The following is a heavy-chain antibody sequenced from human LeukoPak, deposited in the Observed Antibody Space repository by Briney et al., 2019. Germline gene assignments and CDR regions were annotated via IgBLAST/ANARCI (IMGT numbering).Heavy chain of an antibody. CDR2: IHYDESNE. Sequence: GGSLRLSCVASGFSFSYGMHWVRQAPGKGLEWLAFIHYDESNEYYADSVKGRFTISRDNSKNTLYLQLNSLRAEDTAVYFCAKAESTSSVYYYYMDVWGKGTTVTVSS. CDR3: AKAESTSSVYYYYMDV. J-gene: IGHJ6*03. CDR1: GFSFSYG. D-gene: IGHD6-6*01. V-gene: IGHV3-30*02.